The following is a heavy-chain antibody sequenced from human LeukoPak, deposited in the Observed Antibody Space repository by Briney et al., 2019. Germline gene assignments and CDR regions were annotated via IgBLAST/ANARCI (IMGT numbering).Heavy chain of an antibody. CDR1: GFTFSSYA. CDR3: AKGRRYQLLSMLFFDY. V-gene: IGHV3-23*01. Sequence: GGSLRLSCAASGFTFSSYAMSWVRQAPGKGLEGVSAISGSGGSTYYAESVKGRFTISRDNSKNTVYLQMNRVRAEDTAVYYCAKGRRYQLLSMLFFDYWGQGTLVTVSS. J-gene: IGHJ4*02. CDR2: ISGSGGST. D-gene: IGHD2-2*01.